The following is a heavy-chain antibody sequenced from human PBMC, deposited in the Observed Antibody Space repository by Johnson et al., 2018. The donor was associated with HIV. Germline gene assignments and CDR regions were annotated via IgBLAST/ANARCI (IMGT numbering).Heavy chain of an antibody. D-gene: IGHD4-17*01. CDR1: GFTFSDYY. Sequence: QVQLVESGGGLVKPGGSLRLSCAASGFTFSDYYMTWIRQAPGKGLEWVSGINWSGHDTAYSDSVKGRFTISRDNAKNSLYLQMNGLRDEDTAWYYCARGRGYGAERGALDNWGQGTMVTVSA. J-gene: IGHJ3*02. CDR3: ARGRGYGAERGALDN. CDR2: INWSGHDT. V-gene: IGHV3-11*05.